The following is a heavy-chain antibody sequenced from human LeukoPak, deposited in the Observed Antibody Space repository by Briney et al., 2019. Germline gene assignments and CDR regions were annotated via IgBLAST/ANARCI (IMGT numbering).Heavy chain of an antibody. Sequence: SETLSLTCTVAGGSISNYFWSWIRQPAGKGLEWIGRIYTSGSTNYNPSLKSRVTISVDTSKNQFSLKLSSVTAADTAVYYCASFWSGYTRPFAFDIWGQGTMVTVSS. J-gene: IGHJ3*02. CDR2: IYTSGST. D-gene: IGHD3-3*01. CDR3: ASFWSGYTRPFAFDI. CDR1: GGSISNYF. V-gene: IGHV4-4*07.